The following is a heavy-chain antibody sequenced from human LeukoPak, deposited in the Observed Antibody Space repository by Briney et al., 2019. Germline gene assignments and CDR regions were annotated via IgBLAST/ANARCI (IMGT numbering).Heavy chain of an antibody. Sequence: PSETLSLTCSVSGASISNYYWSWIRQPPGKGLEWIGYILSTGTTNYNPSLKSRVAILVDTSKNQFSLRLSSVTAADTAVYYCARVVPAAIVGPDYYMDVWGKGTTVTVSS. D-gene: IGHD2-2*01. CDR1: GASISNYY. V-gene: IGHV4-59*12. CDR2: ILSTGTT. J-gene: IGHJ6*03. CDR3: ARVVPAAIVGPDYYMDV.